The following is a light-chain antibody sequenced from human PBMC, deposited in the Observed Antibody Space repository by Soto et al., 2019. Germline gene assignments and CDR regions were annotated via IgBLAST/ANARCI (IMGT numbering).Light chain of an antibody. Sequence: ATLSLAPGERVTLSCRASESVSTNLAWYQQKAGQAPRLLIYGASTRATGIPARFSGSGSGTEFTLTISSLQSEDFAVYYCQQYSIWRTCGQGTKVDIK. CDR1: ESVSTN. V-gene: IGKV3-15*01. CDR3: QQYSIWRT. CDR2: GAS. J-gene: IGKJ1*01.